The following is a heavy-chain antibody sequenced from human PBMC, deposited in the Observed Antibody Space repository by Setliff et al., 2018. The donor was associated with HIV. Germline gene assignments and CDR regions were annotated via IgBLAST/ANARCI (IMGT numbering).Heavy chain of an antibody. CDR2: IDPEDGET. CDR1: GYTFTDYY. D-gene: IGHD6-13*01. Sequence: GASVKVSCKASGYTFTDYYMHWVQQAPGKGLEWMGRIDPEDGETIYAEKFQGRVTITADTSTDTAFMELSSLRSEDPAVYYCATNPGIAAAGLGFWGQGTLGTVSA. V-gene: IGHV1-69-2*01. J-gene: IGHJ4*02. CDR3: ATNPGIAAAGLGF.